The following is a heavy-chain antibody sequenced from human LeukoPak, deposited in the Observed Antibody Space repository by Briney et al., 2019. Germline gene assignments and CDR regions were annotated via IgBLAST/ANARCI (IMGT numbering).Heavy chain of an antibody. V-gene: IGHV3-21*01. CDR2: ISSSSSYI. CDR1: GFTFSSYS. J-gene: IGHJ4*02. CDR3: ARRPKCSSTSCYSGYFDY. Sequence: PGGSLRLSCAASGFTFSSYSMNWVRQAPGKGLEWVSSISSSSSYIYYADSVKGRFTISRDNAKNSLYLQMNSLRAEDTAVYYCARRPKCSSTSCYSGYFDYWGQGTLVTVSS. D-gene: IGHD2-2*02.